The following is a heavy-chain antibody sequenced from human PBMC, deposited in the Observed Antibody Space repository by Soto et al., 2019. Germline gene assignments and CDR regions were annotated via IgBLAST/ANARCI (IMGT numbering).Heavy chain of an antibody. J-gene: IGHJ5*02. Sequence: QLQLQESGSGLVRPSQTLSLTCAVSGGSISSGGYSWNWIRQPPGKGLEWIGNIYHSGSTLYNPTLKSRATISVDNSKNQFSLKLTSVTAADTAVYYCARDQLEGNWFDPWGQGTLVTVSS. CDR3: ARDQLEGNWFDP. V-gene: IGHV4-30-2*01. D-gene: IGHD1-1*01. CDR1: GGSISSGGYS. CDR2: IYHSGST.